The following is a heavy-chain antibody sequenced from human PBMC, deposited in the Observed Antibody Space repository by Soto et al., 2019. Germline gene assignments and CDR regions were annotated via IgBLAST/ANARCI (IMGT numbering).Heavy chain of an antibody. V-gene: IGHV4-34*01. J-gene: IGHJ6*02. D-gene: IGHD1-26*01. CDR1: GWSFSGYY. Sequence: SATRSLTCAVYGWSFSGYYWSWIRQPPGKGLEWIGEINHSGSTNYNPSLKSRVTISLDTSKNQFSLKLSSVTAAYTAVYYCASATKSGMDVWGQGTTVTVSS. CDR2: INHSGST. CDR3: ASATKSGMDV.